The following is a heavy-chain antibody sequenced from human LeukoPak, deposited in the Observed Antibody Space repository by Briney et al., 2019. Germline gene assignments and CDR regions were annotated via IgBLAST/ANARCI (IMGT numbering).Heavy chain of an antibody. D-gene: IGHD3-22*01. CDR3: ARGGDSSGYYYPVFDY. Sequence: TSETLSLTCTVSGGSISSYYWSWIRQPPGKGLEWIGYIYYSGSTNYNPSLKSRVTISVVTSKNQFSLKLSSVTAADTAVYYCARGGDSSGYYYPVFDYWGQGTLVTVSS. CDR2: IYYSGST. V-gene: IGHV4-59*01. CDR1: GGSISSYY. J-gene: IGHJ4*02.